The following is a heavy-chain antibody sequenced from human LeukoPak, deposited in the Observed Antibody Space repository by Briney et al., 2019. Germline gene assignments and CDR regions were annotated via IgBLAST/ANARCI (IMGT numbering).Heavy chain of an antibody. Sequence: TLSLTCTVSGTSISSGAYSWSWVRQHPGKGLEWIAYIYYSGNTYYNPSLKRRVTISVDTSKNQFSLKLSSVTAADTAVYYCARTITIFGALGYFDYWGQGTLVTVSS. CDR3: ARTITIFGALGYFDY. CDR2: IYYSGNT. J-gene: IGHJ4*02. D-gene: IGHD3-3*01. V-gene: IGHV4-31*03. CDR1: GTSISSGAYS.